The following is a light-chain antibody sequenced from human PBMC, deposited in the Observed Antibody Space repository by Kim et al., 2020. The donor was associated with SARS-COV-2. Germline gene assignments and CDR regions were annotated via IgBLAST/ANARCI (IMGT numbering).Light chain of an antibody. CDR2: GAS. Sequence: EIVMTQSPATLSVSPGERATLSCRASQSVSSNLAWYQQKPGQAPRLLIYGASTRATGIPARFSGSGSGTEFTLTISNLQSADFAVYYCQQYNNWYTFGQGTKLEI. V-gene: IGKV3-15*01. CDR3: QQYNNWYT. CDR1: QSVSSN. J-gene: IGKJ2*01.